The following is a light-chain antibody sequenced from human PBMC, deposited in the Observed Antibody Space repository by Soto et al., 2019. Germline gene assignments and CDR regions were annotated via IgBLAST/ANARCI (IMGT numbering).Light chain of an antibody. Sequence: EIVLTQSPATLSLSPGERATLSCRASQSVSSYLAWYQQKPGQAPRLLIYDASNRATGIPARFSGSGSGTDFTLTISSLEPEDFAVYYCQQRSNGYTFGQETKLEIK. V-gene: IGKV3-11*01. CDR2: DAS. J-gene: IGKJ2*01. CDR1: QSVSSY. CDR3: QQRSNGYT.